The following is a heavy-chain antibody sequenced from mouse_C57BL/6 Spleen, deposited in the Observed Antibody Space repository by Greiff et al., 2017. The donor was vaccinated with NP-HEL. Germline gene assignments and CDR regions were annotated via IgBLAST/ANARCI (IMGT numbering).Heavy chain of an antibody. CDR3: ARPGRDWYFVV. Sequence: QVQLQQPGAELVKPGASVKLSCKASGYTFTSYWMHWVKQRPGQGLEWIGMIHPNSGSTNYNEKFKSKATLTVDKSSSTAYMQLSSLTSEDSAVYYCARPGRDWYFVVWGTGTTVTVSS. CDR1: GYTFTSYW. J-gene: IGHJ1*03. V-gene: IGHV1-64*01. D-gene: IGHD3-3*01. CDR2: IHPNSGST.